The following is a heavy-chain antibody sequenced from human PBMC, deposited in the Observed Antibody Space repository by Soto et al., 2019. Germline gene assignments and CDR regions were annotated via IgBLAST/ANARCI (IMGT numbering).Heavy chain of an antibody. CDR3: ATYAPYCRGGTCDI. D-gene: IGHD2-15*01. V-gene: IGHV3-48*01. Sequence: EVQLVESGGGLVQPGGSLRLSCAASGFSISRLTMNWVRQAPGKGLEWVAYISSTSNNVYYADSVDGRFTISRDNAKNSMFLQMSRLRAEDKAVYYYATYAPYCRGGTCDIWGQGTQVAVSS. CDR2: ISSTSNNV. CDR1: GFSISRLT. J-gene: IGHJ4*02.